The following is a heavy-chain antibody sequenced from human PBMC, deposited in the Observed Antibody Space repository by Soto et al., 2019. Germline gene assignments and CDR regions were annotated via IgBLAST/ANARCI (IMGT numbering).Heavy chain of an antibody. CDR1: GYSFTSYW. Sequence: PGESLKISCKGSGYSFTSYWIGWVRQVPGKGLEWMGIIYPGDSDTRYSPSFQGQVTVSADKSITTAYLQWSSLKASDTAMYYCASLITAAALYWGQGTLVTVSS. D-gene: IGHD6-13*01. J-gene: IGHJ4*02. CDR3: ASLITAAALY. CDR2: IYPGDSDT. V-gene: IGHV5-51*01.